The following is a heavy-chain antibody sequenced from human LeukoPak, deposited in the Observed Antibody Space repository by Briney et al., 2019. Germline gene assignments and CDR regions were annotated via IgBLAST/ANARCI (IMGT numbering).Heavy chain of an antibody. CDR2: VSAYNGNT. Sequence: ASVKVSCKASGYTFTTFGISWVRQARGQGLEWMGWVSAYNGNTNTKYAQMVQGRVTMTTDTSTSTAYMELRSLRSDDTAVYYCVRDLGIYYDTSGVFFDYWGQGTLVTVSS. CDR1: GYTFTTFG. CDR3: VRDLGIYYDTSGVFFDY. D-gene: IGHD3-22*01. J-gene: IGHJ4*02. V-gene: IGHV1-18*01.